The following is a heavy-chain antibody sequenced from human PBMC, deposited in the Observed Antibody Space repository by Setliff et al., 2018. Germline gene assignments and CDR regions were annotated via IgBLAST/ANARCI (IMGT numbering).Heavy chain of an antibody. CDR2: ISAYNGNT. D-gene: IGHD6-13*01. J-gene: IGHJ3*02. CDR1: GYTFTSYG. V-gene: IGHV1-18*01. CDR3: ARAPAYSSTPGSYAFDI. Sequence: WASVKVSCKASGYTFTSYGISWVRQAPGQGLEWMGWISAYNGNTNYAQKLQGRVTMTTDTSTSTAYMELRSLRSDDTAVYYCARAPAYSSTPGSYAFDIWGQGTMVTVS.